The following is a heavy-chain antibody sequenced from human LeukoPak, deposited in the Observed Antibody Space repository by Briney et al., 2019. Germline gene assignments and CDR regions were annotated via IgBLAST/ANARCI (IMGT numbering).Heavy chain of an antibody. V-gene: IGHV4-59*01. J-gene: IGHJ3*01. D-gene: IGHD3-22*01. CDR1: GASISDYH. CDR3: ARQVVDDAFDV. Sequence: PSETLSLTCTVSGASISDYHWSWIRQPPGKGLEWIGYIYYSGSTNYNPSLKSRVTISADTSKNQISLKLNSVTAADTAVYYCARQVVDDAFDVWGQGTMVTVSS. CDR2: IYYSGST.